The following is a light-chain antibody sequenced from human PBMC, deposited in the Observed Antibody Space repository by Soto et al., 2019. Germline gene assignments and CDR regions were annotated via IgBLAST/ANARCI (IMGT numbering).Light chain of an antibody. Sequence: EIVMTQSPVTLSVSPGARAPLSCRASQSVSSSYLAWYQQKPGQAPRLLIYGASSRATGIPDRFSGSGSGTDFTLTISRLEPEDFAVYYCQQYGSSPTFGGGTKVDIK. CDR2: GAS. J-gene: IGKJ4*01. V-gene: IGKV3-20*01. CDR3: QQYGSSPT. CDR1: QSVSSSY.